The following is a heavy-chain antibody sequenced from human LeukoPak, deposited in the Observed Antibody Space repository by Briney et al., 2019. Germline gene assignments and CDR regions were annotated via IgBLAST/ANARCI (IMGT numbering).Heavy chain of an antibody. Sequence: GGSLRLSCVASGFTFSSYGMHWVRQAPGKGLEWVAVIWNDGSDKYYADSVKGRFTISRDNSQNTLSLQMNGLRAEDTAVYYCARYHDNGRHLDYWGQGTLVTVSS. CDR3: ARYHDNGRHLDY. CDR2: IWNDGSDK. V-gene: IGHV3-33*01. CDR1: GFTFSSYG. J-gene: IGHJ4*02. D-gene: IGHD4-17*01.